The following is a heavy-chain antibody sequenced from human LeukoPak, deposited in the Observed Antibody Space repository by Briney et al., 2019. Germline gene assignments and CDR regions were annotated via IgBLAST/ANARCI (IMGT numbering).Heavy chain of an antibody. D-gene: IGHD6-19*01. CDR3: ARDQISIAVAGDYYSYYMDV. CDR2: TYYRSKWYN. V-gene: IGHV6-1*01. CDR1: GDSVSSNSTA. J-gene: IGHJ6*03. Sequence: SQTLSLTCAISGDSVSSNSTAWNRIRQSPSRGLEWLGRTYYRSKWYNDYAVSVKSRITINPDTSKNQFSLQLNSVTPEDTAVFYCARDQISIAVAGDYYSYYMDVWGKGTTVTVSS.